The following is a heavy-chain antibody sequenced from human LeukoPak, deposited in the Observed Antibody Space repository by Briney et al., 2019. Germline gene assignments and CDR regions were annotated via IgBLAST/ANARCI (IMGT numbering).Heavy chain of an antibody. CDR1: GFTFSSYG. CDR2: IRYDGSNK. CDR3: AKDSGALSGYYYYMDV. J-gene: IGHJ6*03. D-gene: IGHD7-27*01. V-gene: IGHV3-30*02. Sequence: GGSLRLSCAASGFTFSSYGMHWVRQAPGKGLEWVAFIRYDGSNKYYADSVKGRFTISRDNSKNTLYLQMNSLRAEDTAAYYCAKDSGALSGYYYYMDVWGKGTTVTVSS.